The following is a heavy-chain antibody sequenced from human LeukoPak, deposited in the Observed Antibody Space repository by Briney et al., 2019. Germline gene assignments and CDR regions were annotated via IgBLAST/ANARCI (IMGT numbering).Heavy chain of an antibody. J-gene: IGHJ4*02. D-gene: IGHD3-22*01. CDR2: IIPILGIA. CDR1: GGTFSSYA. V-gene: IGHV1-69*04. CDR3: AVTSDYYDSSGYYDPDDY. Sequence: SVKVSCKASGGTFSSYAISWVRQAPGQGLEWMGRIIPILGIANYAQKFQGRVTITADKSTSTAYMELSSLRSEDTAVYYCAVTSDYYDSSGYYDPDDYWGQGTLVTVSS.